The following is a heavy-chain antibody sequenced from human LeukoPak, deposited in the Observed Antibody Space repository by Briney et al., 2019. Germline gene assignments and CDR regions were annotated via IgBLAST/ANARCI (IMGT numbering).Heavy chain of an antibody. D-gene: IGHD5-18*01. CDR2: IKQDGSEK. Sequence: PGGSLRLSCAASGFTFSSYWMSWVRQAPGKGLEWGANIKQDGSEKYYVDSVKGRFTISRDNAKNSLYLQMNSLRAEDTAVYYCARRVDTAISKHDYYYMDVWGKGTTVTISS. CDR1: GFTFSSYW. J-gene: IGHJ6*03. V-gene: IGHV3-7*01. CDR3: ARRVDTAISKHDYYYMDV.